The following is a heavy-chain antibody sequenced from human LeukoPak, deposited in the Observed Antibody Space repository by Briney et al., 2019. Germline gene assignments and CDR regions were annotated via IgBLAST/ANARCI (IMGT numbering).Heavy chain of an antibody. CDR3: AALLSGSYLFDY. J-gene: IGHJ4*02. Sequence: SEALSLTCTVSGGSISSYYWSWIRQPPGKGLEWIGYIYYSGSTNYNPSLKSRVTISVDTSKNQFSLKLSSVTAADTAVYYCAALLSGSYLFDYWGQGTLVTVSS. CDR2: IYYSGST. D-gene: IGHD1-26*01. CDR1: GGSISSYY. V-gene: IGHV4-59*01.